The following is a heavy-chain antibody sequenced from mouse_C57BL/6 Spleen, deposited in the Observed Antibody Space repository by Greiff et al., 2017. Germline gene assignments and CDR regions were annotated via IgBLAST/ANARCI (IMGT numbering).Heavy chain of an antibody. J-gene: IGHJ1*03. CDR1: GYAFSSSW. CDR2: IYPGDGDT. CDR3: AKFYDDGYFDV. D-gene: IGHD2-12*01. V-gene: IGHV1-82*01. Sequence: LQESGPELVKPGASVKISCKASGYAFSSSWMNWVKQRPGKGLEWIGRIYPGDGDTNYNGKFKGKATLTADKSSSTAYMQLISLTSKDSAVYFCAKFYDDGYFDVWGTGTTVTVAS.